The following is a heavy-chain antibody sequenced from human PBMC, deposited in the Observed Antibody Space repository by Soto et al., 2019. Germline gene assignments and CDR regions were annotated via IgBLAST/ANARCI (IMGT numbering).Heavy chain of an antibody. J-gene: IGHJ3*02. D-gene: IGHD1-1*01. V-gene: IGHV3-23*01. CDR2: VTNSGSNP. CDR3: AKDLAATATGDSFDI. Sequence: EVQLLESGGGLVQPGGSLRLSCAASGFTFGTYAMTWFRQPPGKGLEWVSSVTNSGSNPYHADSVKGRFTISRDNSKNMLFLQMNSLRAEDTALYYCAKDLAATATGDSFDIWGQGTMVTVSS. CDR1: GFTFGTYA.